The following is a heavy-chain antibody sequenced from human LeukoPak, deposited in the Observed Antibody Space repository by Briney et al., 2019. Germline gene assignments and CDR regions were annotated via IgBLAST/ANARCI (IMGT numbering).Heavy chain of an antibody. D-gene: IGHD6-6*01. CDR3: ARVASYAFDI. J-gene: IGHJ3*02. CDR2: INQDGSEK. CDR1: GFTFSDYW. Sequence: GGSLRLSCTVSGFTFSDYWMSWVRQAPGKGLEWVANINQDGSEKYYVDSVMGRFTVSRDNDKNSLYLQVNSLRAEDRAVYYCARVASYAFDIWGQGTMVTVSS. V-gene: IGHV3-7*01.